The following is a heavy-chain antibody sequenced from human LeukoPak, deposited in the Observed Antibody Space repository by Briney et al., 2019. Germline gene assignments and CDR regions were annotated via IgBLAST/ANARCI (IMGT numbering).Heavy chain of an antibody. CDR3: AGLTGTTWDY. CDR1: GGSISSSSYD. CDR2: IYYSGTT. D-gene: IGHD1-20*01. J-gene: IGHJ4*02. Sequence: SETLSLTCTVSGGSISSSSYDWGWIRQPPGKGLEWIGSIYYSGTTYYSPSLKSRVTISVDTSKNQFSLKLNSVTATDTAVFYCAGLTGTTWDYWGQGTLVTVSS. V-gene: IGHV4-39*01.